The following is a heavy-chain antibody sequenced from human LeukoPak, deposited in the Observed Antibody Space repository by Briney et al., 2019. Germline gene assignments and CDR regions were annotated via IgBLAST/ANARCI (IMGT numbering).Heavy chain of an antibody. CDR1: GFTFSSYS. J-gene: IGHJ6*02. CDR3: ARSSRYYYYGTDV. V-gene: IGHV3-48*04. CDR2: ISSSSSTI. Sequence: PGGSLRLSCAASGFTFSSYSMNWVRQAPGKGLEWVSYISSSSSTIYYADSVKGRFTISRDNAKNSLYLQMNSLRAEDTAVYYCARSSRYYYYGTDVWGQGTTVTVSS.